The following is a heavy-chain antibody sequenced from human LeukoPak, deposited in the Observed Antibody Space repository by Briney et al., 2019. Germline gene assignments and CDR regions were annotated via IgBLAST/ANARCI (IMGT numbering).Heavy chain of an antibody. V-gene: IGHV3-64*01. J-gene: IGHJ6*03. D-gene: IGHD3-3*01. CDR3: ARGNFEFWRPFHGNYYYMDV. CDR1: GLTFTNYP. CDR2: ISGHGGST. Sequence: PGGSLRLSCEASGLTFTNYPMHWVRQAPGKGLEYVSAISGHGGSTQYANSVKDRFTISRDNFKNTLFLQMGSPRAEDMAVYYCARGNFEFWRPFHGNYYYMDVWGTGTTVTVSS.